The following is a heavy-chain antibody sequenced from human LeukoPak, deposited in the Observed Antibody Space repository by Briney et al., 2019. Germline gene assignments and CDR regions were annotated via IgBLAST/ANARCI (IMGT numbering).Heavy chain of an antibody. V-gene: IGHV3-30*04. Sequence: PGRSLRLSCAASGFTFSSYAMLWVRQAPGKGLEWVATISYEGAYKFYADSVKGRFTISRDNSKNTLYMQVNSLRAEDTAVYYCARGNSNGFDTWGQGTMVTVSS. D-gene: IGHD1-7*01. CDR3: ARGNSNGFDT. CDR1: GFTFSSYA. CDR2: ISYEGAYK. J-gene: IGHJ3*02.